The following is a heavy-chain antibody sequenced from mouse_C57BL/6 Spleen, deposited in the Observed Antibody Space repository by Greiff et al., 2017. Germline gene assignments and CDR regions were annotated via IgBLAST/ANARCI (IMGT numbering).Heavy chain of an antibody. CDR3: ARDYYDYEGYYFDY. Sequence: EVQGVESGGGLVKPGGSLKLSCAASGFTFSDYGMHWVRQAPEKGLEWVAYISSGSSTIYYADTVKGRFTISRDNAKNTLFLQMTSLRSEDTAMYYCARDYYDYEGYYFDYWGQGTTLTVSS. CDR1: GFTFSDYG. D-gene: IGHD2-4*01. V-gene: IGHV5-17*01. CDR2: ISSGSSTI. J-gene: IGHJ2*01.